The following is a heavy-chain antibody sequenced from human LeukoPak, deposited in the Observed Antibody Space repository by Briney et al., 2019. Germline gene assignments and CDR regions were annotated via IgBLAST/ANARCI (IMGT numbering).Heavy chain of an antibody. Sequence: GGSLRLSCSASGFPFSSYAMHWVRQAPGKGLEYVSAISDSGGSTYYADSVKGRFTISRDNSKNTLYLQMSSLRAEDTAVYLCVRGYSFGPYGMDVWGQGTTVTVSS. D-gene: IGHD2-15*01. J-gene: IGHJ6*02. CDR3: VRGYSFGPYGMDV. CDR1: GFPFSSYA. CDR2: ISDSGGST. V-gene: IGHV3-64D*09.